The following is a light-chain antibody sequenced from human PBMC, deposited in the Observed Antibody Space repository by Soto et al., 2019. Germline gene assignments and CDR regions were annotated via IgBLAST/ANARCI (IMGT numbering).Light chain of an antibody. V-gene: IGLV3-1*01. J-gene: IGLJ2*01. Sequence: ELTQPPSVSVSPGQTASITCSGDKLGDKYACWYQQKPGQSPVLVIYQDSKRPSGIPERFSGSNSGNTATLTISGTQAMDEADYYCQAWDSSILFGGGTKLTVL. CDR2: QDS. CDR1: KLGDKY. CDR3: QAWDSSIL.